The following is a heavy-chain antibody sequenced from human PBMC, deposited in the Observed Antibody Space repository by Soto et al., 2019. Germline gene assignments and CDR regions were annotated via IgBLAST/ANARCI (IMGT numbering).Heavy chain of an antibody. CDR3: ARLGSSRRGWFDP. CDR1: GGSISSYY. D-gene: IGHD6-13*01. CDR2: IYYSGST. J-gene: IGHJ5*02. Sequence: QVQLQESGPGLVKPSETLSLTCTVSGGSISSYYWSWFRQPPGKGLEWIGYIYYSGSTNYNPSLKSRVTLSVDTSKNQFSLKLSSVTAADTAVYYCARLGSSRRGWFDPWGQGTLVTVSS. V-gene: IGHV4-59*08.